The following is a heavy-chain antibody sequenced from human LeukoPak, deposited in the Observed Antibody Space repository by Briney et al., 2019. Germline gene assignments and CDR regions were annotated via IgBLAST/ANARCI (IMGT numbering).Heavy chain of an antibody. D-gene: IGHD2-2*02. J-gene: IGHJ4*02. V-gene: IGHV1-18*01. CDR2: ISAYNGNT. CDR3: ARVVVPAAIPDYFDY. Sequence: ASVKVSCKASGYTFTSYGISWVRQAPGQGLEWMGWISAYNGNTNYAQKLQGRVTMTTDTSTSTAYMELRSLRSDDTAVYYCARVVVPAAIPDYFDYWGQGTLVTVSS. CDR1: GYTFTSYG.